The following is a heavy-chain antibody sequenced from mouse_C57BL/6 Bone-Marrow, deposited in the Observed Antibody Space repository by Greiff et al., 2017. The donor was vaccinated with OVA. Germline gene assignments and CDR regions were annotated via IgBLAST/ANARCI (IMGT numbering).Heavy chain of an antibody. J-gene: IGHJ4*01. V-gene: IGHV1-5*01. Sequence: VQLQQSGTVLARPGASVKMSCKTSGYTFTSYCMHWVKQRPGQGLEWIGAIYPGNSDTSYNQKFKGKAKLTAVTSASTAYMELSSLTNEDSAVYYCTRLYYGSRGYAMDYWGQGTSVTVSS. D-gene: IGHD1-1*01. CDR2: IYPGNSDT. CDR1: GYTFTSYC. CDR3: TRLYYGSRGYAMDY.